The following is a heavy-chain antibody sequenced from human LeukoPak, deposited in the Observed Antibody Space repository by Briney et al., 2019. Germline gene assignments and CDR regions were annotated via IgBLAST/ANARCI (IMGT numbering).Heavy chain of an antibody. Sequence: GGSLRLSCAASGFTFSSYSMNWVRQAPGKGLEWVSSISSSSSYIYYADSVKGRFTISRDNAKNSLYLQMNSLRAEDTAVYYCARDLGERIAAAGIPPGTNYYYYYYMDVWGKGTTVTVSS. V-gene: IGHV3-21*01. CDR3: ARDLGERIAAAGIPPGTNYYYYYYMDV. CDR2: ISSSSSYI. D-gene: IGHD6-13*01. J-gene: IGHJ6*03. CDR1: GFTFSSYS.